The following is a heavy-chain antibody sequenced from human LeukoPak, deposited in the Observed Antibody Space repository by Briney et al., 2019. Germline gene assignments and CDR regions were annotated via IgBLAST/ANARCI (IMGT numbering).Heavy chain of an antibody. Sequence: ASVKVSCKASGYTFTSYGISWVRQAPGQGLEWMGWISAYNGNTNYAQKLQGRVTMTTDTSTSTAYMELRSLRSDDTAVYYCARDLIRVNYYDSRRVRAFDIWGQGTMVTVSS. D-gene: IGHD3-22*01. V-gene: IGHV1-18*01. CDR1: GYTFTSYG. CDR2: ISAYNGNT. CDR3: ARDLIRVNYYDSRRVRAFDI. J-gene: IGHJ3*02.